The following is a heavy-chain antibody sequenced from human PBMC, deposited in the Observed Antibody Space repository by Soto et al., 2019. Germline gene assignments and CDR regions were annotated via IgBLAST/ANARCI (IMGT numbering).Heavy chain of an antibody. J-gene: IGHJ2*01. CDR1: GGSISTTNYY. CDR2: IYDSGST. Sequence: QLQLQESGPGLVKPSETLSLTCTISGGSISTTNYYWGWIRQPPGKGLEWIGTIYDSGSTYYNPSLKRRVTIAVDTSKNQFSRKLSSVTAADTAVYYCAGRGDYDWYFDLWGRGTLVTVSS. CDR3: AGRGDYDWYFDL. D-gene: IGHD4-17*01. V-gene: IGHV4-39*01.